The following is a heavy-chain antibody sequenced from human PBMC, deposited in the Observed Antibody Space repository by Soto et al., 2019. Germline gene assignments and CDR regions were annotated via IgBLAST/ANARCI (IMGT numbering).Heavy chain of an antibody. CDR2: IYPGDSDT. Sequence: PGESLKISCKGCGCSFTSYWIGWVRHMPGKGLEWMGIIYPGDSDTRYSPSFQGQVTISADKSISTAYLQWSSLKASDTAMYYCARHVSPGKLSWSKEKGAIDYWGQGTLVTVSS. J-gene: IGHJ4*02. CDR3: ARHVSPGKLSWSKEKGAIDY. D-gene: IGHD2-8*02. V-gene: IGHV5-51*01. CDR1: GCSFTSYW.